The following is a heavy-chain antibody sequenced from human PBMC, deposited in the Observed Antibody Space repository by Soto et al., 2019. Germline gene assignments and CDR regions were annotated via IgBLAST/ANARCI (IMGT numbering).Heavy chain of an antibody. V-gene: IGHV3-21*01. CDR3: ARALSSSSPPISDDWFDP. CDR2: ISSSSSYI. D-gene: IGHD6-6*01. CDR1: GFTFSSYS. Sequence: GGSLRLSCAASGFTFSSYSMNWVRQAPGKGLEWVSSISSSSSYIYYADSVKGRFTISRDNAKNSLYLQMNSLRAEDTAVYYCARALSSSSPPISDDWFDPWGQGTLVTVSS. J-gene: IGHJ5*02.